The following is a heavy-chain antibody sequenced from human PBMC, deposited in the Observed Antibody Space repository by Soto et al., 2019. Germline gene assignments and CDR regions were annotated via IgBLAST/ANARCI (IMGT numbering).Heavy chain of an antibody. D-gene: IGHD1-26*01. CDR2: ISGSGGST. CDR3: XKTSGSYFXAPFPIYGY. J-gene: IGHJ4*02. CDR1: GFTFSSYA. Sequence: GGSLRLSCAASGFTFSSYAMSWVRQAPGKGLEWVSAISGSGGSTYYADSVKGRFTISRDNSKNTLYLQMNSLRAEDTAVYYCXKTSGSYFXAPFPIYGYWGQGTLVTVSS. V-gene: IGHV3-23*01.